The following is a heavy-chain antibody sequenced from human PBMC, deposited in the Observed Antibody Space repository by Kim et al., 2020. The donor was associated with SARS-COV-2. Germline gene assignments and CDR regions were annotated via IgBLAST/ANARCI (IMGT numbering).Heavy chain of an antibody. CDR1: GDSVSNNSAA. V-gene: IGHV6-1*01. CDR3: ARSIAPVGTIKCFFDY. Sequence: SQTLSLTCVISGDSVSNNSAAWNWIRQSPSRGLEWLGRAYYRSRWYSDITVSMKSRITINPDTSENQFSLQLDSVTPEDTAVYYCARSIAPVGTIKCFFDYWGQGTLVTVSS. CDR2: AYYRSRWYS. J-gene: IGHJ4*02. D-gene: IGHD6-6*01.